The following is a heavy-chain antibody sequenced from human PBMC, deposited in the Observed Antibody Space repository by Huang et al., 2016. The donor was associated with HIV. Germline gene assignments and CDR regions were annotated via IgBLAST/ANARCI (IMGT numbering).Heavy chain of an antibody. CDR2: IRQDESEK. J-gene: IGHJ4*02. Sequence: EVQLVESGGGLVQPGGSLRLSCAASGFTFSAYWMRWVRQAPGKGLEWVANIRQDESEKYYVDSVKGRFNISRDNAMNTLYMEMNSLRAEETAVYYCAAGLGSFDYWGQGSLVTVSS. CDR1: GFTFSAYW. D-gene: IGHD7-27*01. CDR3: AAGLGSFDY. V-gene: IGHV3-7*01.